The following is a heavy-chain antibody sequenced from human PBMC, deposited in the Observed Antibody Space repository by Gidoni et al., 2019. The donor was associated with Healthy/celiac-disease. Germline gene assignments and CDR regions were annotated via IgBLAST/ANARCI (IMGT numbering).Heavy chain of an antibody. Sequence: VTLRESGHALVKPTQTLTLTCTFYGFALSTGGIRVSWIRQRPGKALEWLARVDWDSDKFYSTSLKTKLTIPRDTSKALFVLTMSNMHPVDTATYYCARMSYSSSWYYDYWGQGTLVTVSS. D-gene: IGHD6-13*01. V-gene: IGHV2-70*04. J-gene: IGHJ4*02. CDR2: VDWDSDK. CDR3: ARMSYSSSWYYDY. CDR1: GFALSTGGIR.